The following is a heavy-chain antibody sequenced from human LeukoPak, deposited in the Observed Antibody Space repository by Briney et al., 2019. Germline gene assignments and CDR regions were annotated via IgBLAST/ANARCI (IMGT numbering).Heavy chain of an antibody. CDR2: IDWDDDK. CDR1: GFSLSTGGMR. D-gene: IGHD4-17*01. J-gene: IGHJ4*02. V-gene: IGHV2-70*04. Sequence: SGPALVKPTQTLTLTCTFSGFSLSTGGMRVSWIRQPPGKALEWLARIDWDDDKFYSTSLKTRLTISKDTSKNQVVLTMTNMDPVDTATYYCARNGGDYSLDYWGQGTLVTVSS. CDR3: ARNGGDYSLDY.